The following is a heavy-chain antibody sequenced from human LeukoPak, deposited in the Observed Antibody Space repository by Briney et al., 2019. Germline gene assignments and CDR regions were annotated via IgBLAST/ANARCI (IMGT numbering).Heavy chain of an antibody. CDR2: ISGSGGST. J-gene: IGHJ6*02. CDR3: AKGRYYGSGSYYPYGMDV. V-gene: IGHV3-23*01. CDR1: GFTFSSYA. Sequence: RSGGSLRLSCAASGFTFSSYAVSWVRQAPGKGLEWVSAISGSGGSTYYADSVKGRFTISRDNSKNTLYLQMNSLRAEDTAVYYCAKGRYYGSGSYYPYGMDVWGQGTTVTVSS. D-gene: IGHD3-10*01.